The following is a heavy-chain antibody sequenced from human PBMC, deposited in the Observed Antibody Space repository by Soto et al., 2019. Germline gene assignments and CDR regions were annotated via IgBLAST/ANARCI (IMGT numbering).Heavy chain of an antibody. CDR3: AREARLRCSSTSCYNPMDV. CDR1: GGSCSGYY. D-gene: IGHD2-2*01. J-gene: IGHJ6*02. Sequence: SETLSLTCAVYGGSCSGYYWSWIRQPPGKGLEWIGEINHSGSTNYNPSLKSRVTISVDTSKNQFSLRLSSVTAADTAVYYCAREARLRCSSTSCYNPMDVWGQGTTVTVSS. CDR2: INHSGST. V-gene: IGHV4-34*01.